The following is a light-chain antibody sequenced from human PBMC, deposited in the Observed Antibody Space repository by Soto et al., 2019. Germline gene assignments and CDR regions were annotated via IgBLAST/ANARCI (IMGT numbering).Light chain of an antibody. CDR3: PSYDSSLSSSV. CDR2: ANA. CDR1: NSNIGAGYD. J-gene: IGLJ2*01. V-gene: IGLV1-40*01. Sequence: QSVLTQPPSVSGAPGQGVTISCTGSNSNIGAGYDAQWYQQVPGTAPKLLIYANANRPSGVPERFSGSRSGTSASLAITGLQAEDEADYYCPSYDSSLSSSVFGGGTKLTVL.